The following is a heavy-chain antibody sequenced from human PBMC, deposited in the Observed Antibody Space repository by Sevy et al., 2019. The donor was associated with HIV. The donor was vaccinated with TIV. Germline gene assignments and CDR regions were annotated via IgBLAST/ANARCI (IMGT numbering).Heavy chain of an antibody. D-gene: IGHD3-3*01. V-gene: IGHV1-2*02. J-gene: IGHJ6*02. CDR3: AREFYDSWSGPIDFFYGMDV. Sequence: ASVKVSCKASGYTCTDYYTHWVRQAPGQGLEWMGWIDPKSGGTKYAQKFKGRITMTRDTSISTAYLELSRLRSDDTAVYLCAREFYDSWSGPIDFFYGMDVWGQGTTVTVSS. CDR1: GYTCTDYY. CDR2: IDPKSGGT.